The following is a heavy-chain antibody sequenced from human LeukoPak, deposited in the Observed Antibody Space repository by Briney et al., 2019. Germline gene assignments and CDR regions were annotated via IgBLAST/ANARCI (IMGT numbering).Heavy chain of an antibody. V-gene: IGHV5-51*01. CDR3: ARVDSSSWYVNYYYGMDV. Sequence: TGESLQISCKGSGYSFTSYWIGWVRQLPGKGLEWMGIIYPGDSDTRYSPSFQGQVTISADKSISTAYLQWSSLKASDTAMYYCARVDSSSWYVNYYYGMDVWGQGITVTVSS. CDR1: GYSFTSYW. D-gene: IGHD6-13*01. CDR2: IYPGDSDT. J-gene: IGHJ6*02.